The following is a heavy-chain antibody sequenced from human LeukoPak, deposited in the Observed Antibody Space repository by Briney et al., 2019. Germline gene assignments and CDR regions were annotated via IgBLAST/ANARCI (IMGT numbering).Heavy chain of an antibody. J-gene: IGHJ4*02. Sequence: TGGSLRLSCAASGFTFSSYWMSWVRQAPGKGLEWVANIKQDGSEKYYVDSVKGRFTISRDNAKNSLYLQMNSLISEDTAVYYCAKSLVTADSMDYGGQGTLVTVSS. V-gene: IGHV3-7*01. CDR2: IKQDGSEK. CDR1: GFTFSSYW. CDR3: AKSLVTADSMDY. D-gene: IGHD2-2*01.